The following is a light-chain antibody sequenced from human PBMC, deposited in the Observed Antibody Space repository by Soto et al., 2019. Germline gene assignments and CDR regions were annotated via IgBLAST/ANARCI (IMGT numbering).Light chain of an antibody. Sequence: EIVLTQSPGTLSLSPGERATLSCRASQSVSSSHLAWYQQKPGQAPRLLIYGASSRATGIPDRFSGSGSGTDFNLTISRLEPEDFAVYYCQQYGSSPWTFGQGTKVEIK. CDR3: QQYGSSPWT. V-gene: IGKV3-20*01. CDR2: GAS. J-gene: IGKJ1*01. CDR1: QSVSSSH.